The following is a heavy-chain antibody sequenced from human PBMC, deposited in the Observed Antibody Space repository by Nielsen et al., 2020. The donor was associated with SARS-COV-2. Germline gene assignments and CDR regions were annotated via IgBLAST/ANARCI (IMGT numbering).Heavy chain of an antibody. CDR2: INSDGSST. Sequence: GGSLRLSCAASGFTFSSYWMHWVRQAPGKGLVWVSRINSDGSSTSYADSVKGRFTISRDNAKNSLYLQMNSLRAEDTAVYYCARGYYDFWSGYLYYYYGMDVWGQGTTVTVSS. CDR3: ARGYYDFWSGYLYYYYGMDV. CDR1: GFTFSSYW. J-gene: IGHJ6*02. D-gene: IGHD3-3*01. V-gene: IGHV3-74*01.